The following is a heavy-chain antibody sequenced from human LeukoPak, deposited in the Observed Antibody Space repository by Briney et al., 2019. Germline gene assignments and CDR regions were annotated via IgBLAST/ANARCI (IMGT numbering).Heavy chain of an antibody. Sequence: GASVKVSCKASGGTFSSYAISWVRQAPGQGLEWMGGIIPIFGTANYAQKFQGRVTITADESTSTAYMELSSLRSEDTAAYYCARDGPAGTRYWGQGTLVTVSS. CDR3: ARDGPAGTRY. J-gene: IGHJ4*02. CDR2: IIPIFGTA. CDR1: GGTFSSYA. D-gene: IGHD6-13*01. V-gene: IGHV1-69*13.